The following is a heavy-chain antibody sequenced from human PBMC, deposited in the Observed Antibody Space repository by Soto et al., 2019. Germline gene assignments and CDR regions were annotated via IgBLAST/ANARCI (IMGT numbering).Heavy chain of an antibody. CDR3: AKQAIVVVEAATDWDFDV. J-gene: IGHJ2*01. Sequence: EVQLLESGGGLVQPGGSLRLSCAASGFTFSNYAMTWVRQAPGKGLEWVSATSGRGGSTYYADSVKGRFTISRDNSKNTLYLQMNSLRVEDTAVYYCAKQAIVVVEAATDWDFDVWGRGTLVTVSS. V-gene: IGHV3-23*01. CDR2: TSGRGGST. D-gene: IGHD2-15*01. CDR1: GFTFSNYA.